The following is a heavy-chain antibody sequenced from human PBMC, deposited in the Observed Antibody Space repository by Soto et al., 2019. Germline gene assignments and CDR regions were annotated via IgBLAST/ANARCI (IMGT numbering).Heavy chain of an antibody. CDR2: IGTAGDT. V-gene: IGHV3-13*01. Sequence: EVQLVESGGGLVQPGGSLRLSCAASGFTFSSYDMHWVRQATGKGLEWVSAIGTAGDTYYPGSVKGRFTISRENGKNTLYLQMNRLGAGDTAVYYCARSPPYCSGGSCYSEWYFDYWGQGTLVTVSS. CDR1: GFTFSSYD. J-gene: IGHJ4*02. D-gene: IGHD2-15*01. CDR3: ARSPPYCSGGSCYSEWYFDY.